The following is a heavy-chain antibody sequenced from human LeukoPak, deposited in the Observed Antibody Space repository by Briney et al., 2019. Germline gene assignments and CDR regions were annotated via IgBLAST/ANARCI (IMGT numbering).Heavy chain of an antibody. D-gene: IGHD3-10*01. Sequence: ASVKVSCKASGGTFSSYAISWVRQAPGQGLEWMGGIIPIFGTANYAQKFQGRVTITADESTSTAYMELSSLRSEDTAVYYCARRSTYGSGTNYLFDYWGQGTLVTVSS. V-gene: IGHV1-69*13. CDR3: ARRSTYGSGTNYLFDY. CDR2: IIPIFGTA. CDR1: GGTFSSYA. J-gene: IGHJ4*02.